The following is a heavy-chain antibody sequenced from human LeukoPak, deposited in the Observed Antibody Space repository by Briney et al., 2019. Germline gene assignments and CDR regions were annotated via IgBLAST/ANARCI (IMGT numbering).Heavy chain of an antibody. CDR1: GGTFSSYT. Sequence: SVKVSCKASGGTFSSYTISWVRQAPGQGLEWMGRIIPILGIANYAQKFQGRVTITADKSTNTVYMELSSLRSEDTAVYYCASFYYYSSGYLDYWGQGTLVTVSS. CDR2: IIPILGIA. D-gene: IGHD3-22*01. V-gene: IGHV1-69*02. CDR3: ASFYYYSSGYLDY. J-gene: IGHJ4*02.